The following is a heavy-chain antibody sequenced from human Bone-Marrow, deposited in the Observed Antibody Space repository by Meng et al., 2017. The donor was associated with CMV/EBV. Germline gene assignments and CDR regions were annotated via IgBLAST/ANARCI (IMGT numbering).Heavy chain of an antibody. V-gene: IGHV3-66*02. CDR3: ATGDLVVMIAIPLDY. CDR1: GLTVRNNY. J-gene: IGHJ4*02. Sequence: GESLKISCTVSGLTVRNNYMTWVRQAPGKGLEWISSFYVDGSIYYADSVKGRFTISRDTSKNTLYLQMNSLRSEDTAVYYCATGDLVVMIAIPLDYWGQGTLVTVSS. D-gene: IGHD2-21*01. CDR2: FYVDGSI.